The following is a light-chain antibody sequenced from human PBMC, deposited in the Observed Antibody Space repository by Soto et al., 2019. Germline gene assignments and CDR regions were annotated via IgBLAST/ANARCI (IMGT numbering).Light chain of an antibody. CDR2: SNN. CDR3: AAWDDSLHVYF. CDR1: SSNIRSNT. V-gene: IGLV1-44*01. Sequence: QSVLTQPPSASGTPGQRVTLSCSGSSSNIRSNTVNWYQQLPGTAPKLLIYSNNQRSSGVPGRFSGSKSGTSASLAITGVQSEDGADYYCAAWDDSLHVYFFGTGTKLTVL. J-gene: IGLJ1*01.